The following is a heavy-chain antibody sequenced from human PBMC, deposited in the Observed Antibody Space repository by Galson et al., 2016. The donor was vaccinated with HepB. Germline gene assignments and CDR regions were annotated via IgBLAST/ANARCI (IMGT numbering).Heavy chain of an antibody. CDR1: GGSISSGDYY. D-gene: IGHD4-17*01. CDR3: ARETNGEYDDWFGP. V-gene: IGHV4-61*08. J-gene: IGHJ5*02. CDR2: INYSGKT. Sequence: TLSLTCDVSGGSISSGDYYWSWIRQTPGKGLEWIGNINYSGKTHYNPSLRSRPTISVDTSKNQLSLLLGTVTAADTAVSYCARETNGEYDDWFGPWGRGTQVIVSS.